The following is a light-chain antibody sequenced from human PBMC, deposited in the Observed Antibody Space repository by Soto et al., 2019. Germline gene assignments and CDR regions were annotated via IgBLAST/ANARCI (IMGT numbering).Light chain of an antibody. CDR2: DAS. CDR3: QQRNTWPPIT. J-gene: IGKJ1*01. Sequence: ITQSPATLSVSPFEIATLSCGSSQSVSSNLAWYQQKPGQAPRLLIYDASRRASGVPARFSGSGSGTDFTLTISSLEPEDFALYYCQQRNTWPPITFGQGTKVDIK. V-gene: IGKV3-11*01. CDR1: QSVSSN.